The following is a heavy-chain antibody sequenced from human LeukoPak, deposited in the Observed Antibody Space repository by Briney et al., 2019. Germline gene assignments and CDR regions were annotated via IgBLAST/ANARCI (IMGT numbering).Heavy chain of an antibody. D-gene: IGHD2-21*01. V-gene: IGHV4-30-4*01. J-gene: IGHJ2*01. CDR3: ARVVGRTRRILGYWFFDL. CDR2: VYYNNNT. CDR1: EGSISSGDYY. Sequence: SRTLSLTCTVSEGSISSGDYYWSWVRQPPGKGLEWIGFVYYNNNTYYNPSLKSRVTISLDTSTTNFSLRLSSVSAADTAVYFCARVVGRTRRILGYWFFDLWGRGTLVTVSS.